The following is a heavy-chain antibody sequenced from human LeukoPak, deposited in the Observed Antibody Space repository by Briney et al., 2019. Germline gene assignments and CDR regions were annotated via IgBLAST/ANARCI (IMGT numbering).Heavy chain of an antibody. CDR2: INADGSTA. Sequence: GGSLRLSCAASGFSFGNSWVHWVRQAPGKGLVWVSLINADGSTATYADSVKGRFTISRDNARNTLSLQMNSLTIEDTAVYYCVVVVEPPDSDGFDVWGQGTMITVSS. D-gene: IGHD1-14*01. V-gene: IGHV3-74*01. J-gene: IGHJ3*01. CDR3: VVVVEPPDSDGFDV. CDR1: GFSFGNSW.